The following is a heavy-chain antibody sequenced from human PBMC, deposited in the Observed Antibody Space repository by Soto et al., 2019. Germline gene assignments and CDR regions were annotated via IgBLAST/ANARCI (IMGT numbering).Heavy chain of an antibody. CDR2: INPNSGGT. CDR1: GYTFTGYY. V-gene: IGHV1-2*04. D-gene: IGHD4-17*01. CDR3: ARGSLNYGDWYAFYI. J-gene: IGHJ3*02. Sequence: GASVKVCCKASGYTFTGYYMHWVRQAPGQGLEWMGWINPNSGGTNYAQKFQGWVTMTRDTSISTAYMELSRLRSDDTAVYYCARGSLNYGDWYAFYIWGQGTMVTVSS.